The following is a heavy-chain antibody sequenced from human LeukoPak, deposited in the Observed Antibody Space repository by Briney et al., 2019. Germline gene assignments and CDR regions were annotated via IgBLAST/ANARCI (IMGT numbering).Heavy chain of an antibody. CDR2: INPDSGDT. V-gene: IGHV1-2*02. CDR3: ARDIRGVITWFDP. CDR1: GYSFTGYY. Sequence: ASVKVSCKASGYSFTGYYTHWVRQAPGQGLEWMGWINPDSGDTDYAQKFHGRVTMTRDTSIGTAYMDLSRLTSDDTALYYCARDIRGVITWFDPWGQGTLVTVSS. J-gene: IGHJ5*02. D-gene: IGHD3-10*01.